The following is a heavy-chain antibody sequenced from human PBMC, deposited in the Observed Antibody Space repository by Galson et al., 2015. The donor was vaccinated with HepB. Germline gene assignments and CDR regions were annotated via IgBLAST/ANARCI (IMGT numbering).Heavy chain of an antibody. Sequence: QSGAEVKKPGESLKISCKGSGYSFTSYWIGWVRQMPGKGLEWMGIIYPGDSDTRYSPSFQGQVTISADKSISTAYLQWSSLKASDTAMYYCARHSGRGYSYGNDYYYYYMDVWGKGTTVTVSS. CDR1: GYSFTSYW. D-gene: IGHD5-18*01. CDR2: IYPGDSDT. V-gene: IGHV5-51*01. J-gene: IGHJ6*03. CDR3: ARHSGRGYSYGNDYYYYYMDV.